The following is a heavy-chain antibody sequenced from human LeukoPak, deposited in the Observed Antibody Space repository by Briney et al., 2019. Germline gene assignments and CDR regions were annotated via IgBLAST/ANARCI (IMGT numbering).Heavy chain of an antibody. V-gene: IGHV3-48*03. Sequence: GESLKISCAASGFTFSGYEMSWVRQAPGKGLEWVSYISSSGSSIYYADSLKGRFTISRDNAKNSLYLQMNSLRAEDTAVYYCARVAGDGYVAFDIWGQGTMVTVSS. CDR3: ARVAGDGYVAFDI. CDR1: GFTFSGYE. CDR2: ISSSGSSI. D-gene: IGHD5-24*01. J-gene: IGHJ3*02.